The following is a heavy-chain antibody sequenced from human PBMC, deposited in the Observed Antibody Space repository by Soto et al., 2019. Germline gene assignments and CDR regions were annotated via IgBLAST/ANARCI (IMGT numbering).Heavy chain of an antibody. J-gene: IGHJ4*02. CDR1: GGSISSGGYY. Sequence: QAQLQESGPGLVKPSQTLSLTCTVSGGSISSGGYYWSWIRQHPGKGLEWIGYIYYSGSTYYNPSLQRRVTIAVDTSKNQLSLKLSSVTAADTAVYYCARGKTVAAAGPFDYWGQGTLVTVSS. CDR2: IYYSGST. V-gene: IGHV4-31*03. D-gene: IGHD6-13*01. CDR3: ARGKTVAAAGPFDY.